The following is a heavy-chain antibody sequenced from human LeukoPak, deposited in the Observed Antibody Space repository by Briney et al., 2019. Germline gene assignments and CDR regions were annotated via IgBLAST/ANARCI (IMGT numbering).Heavy chain of an antibody. Sequence: GRSLRLSCAASRFTFSSYAMHWVRQAPGKGLEWVAVISYDGSNKYYADSVKGRFTISRDNSKNTLYLQMNSLRAEDTAVYYCARDLCSGGSCYTGIDYWGQGTLVTVSS. CDR2: ISYDGSNK. CDR3: ARDLCSGGSCYTGIDY. J-gene: IGHJ4*02. D-gene: IGHD2-15*01. CDR1: RFTFSSYA. V-gene: IGHV3-30-3*01.